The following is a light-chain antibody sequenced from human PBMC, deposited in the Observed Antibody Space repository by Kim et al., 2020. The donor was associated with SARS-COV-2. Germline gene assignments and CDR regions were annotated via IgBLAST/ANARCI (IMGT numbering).Light chain of an antibody. J-gene: IGLJ2*01. CDR3: QVWDSRTVV. Sequence: SYELTQPLSVSVALGQTATIPCCGNNIENKNVHWYHQRPGQAPVLVMYRDKKRPSGIPVRLSGSNSGNTATLTISSVEAGDEGDCYCQVWDSRTVVFGGGTKLAVL. V-gene: IGLV3-9*01. CDR1: NIENKN. CDR2: RDK.